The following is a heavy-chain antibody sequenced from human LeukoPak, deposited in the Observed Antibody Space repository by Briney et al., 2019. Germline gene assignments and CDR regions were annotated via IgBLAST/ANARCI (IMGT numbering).Heavy chain of an antibody. D-gene: IGHD6-19*01. Sequence: GASVKVSCKAPGYTFTSYGISWVRQAPGQGLEWMGWISAYNGNTNYAQKLQGRVTMTTDTSTSTAYMELRSLRSDDTAVYYCARDHILGIAVAGTFGYWGQGTLVTVSS. V-gene: IGHV1-18*01. CDR2: ISAYNGNT. CDR1: GYTFTSYG. J-gene: IGHJ4*02. CDR3: ARDHILGIAVAGTFGY.